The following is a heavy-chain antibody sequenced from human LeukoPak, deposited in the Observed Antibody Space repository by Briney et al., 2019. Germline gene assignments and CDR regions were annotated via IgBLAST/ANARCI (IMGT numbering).Heavy chain of an antibody. Sequence: GGSLRLSCAASGFTFSSYGMHWVRQAPGKGLEWVAVISYDGSNKYYANSVKGRFTISRDNSKNTLYLQMNSLRAEDTAVYYCAELGITMIGGVWGKGTTVTISS. CDR2: ISYDGSNK. CDR1: GFTFSSYG. V-gene: IGHV3-30*18. D-gene: IGHD3-10*02. J-gene: IGHJ6*04. CDR3: AELGITMIGGV.